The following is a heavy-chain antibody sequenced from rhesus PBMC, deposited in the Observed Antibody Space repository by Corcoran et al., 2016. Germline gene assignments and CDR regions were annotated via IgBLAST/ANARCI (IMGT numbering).Heavy chain of an antibody. CDR3: AREYYEDDYGYYYPFDY. J-gene: IGHJ4*01. D-gene: IGHD3-9*01. CDR1: GYSISSGYY. CDR2: ISGRSGSN. Sequence: QVQLQESGPGLVKPSETLSLTCAVSGYSISSGYYWGWIRQPPGKGLEYIGYISGRSGSNYYNPSLKCRVTISKDTSKNQCSLKLSSVTAADTAVYYCAREYYEDDYGYYYPFDYWGQGVLVTVSS. V-gene: IGHV4-99*02.